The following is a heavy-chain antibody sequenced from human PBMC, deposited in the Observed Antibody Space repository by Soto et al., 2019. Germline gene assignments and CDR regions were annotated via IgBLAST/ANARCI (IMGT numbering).Heavy chain of an antibody. Sequence: LTCAVSGASISGSYYYWAWLRQSPGKGPEWIGSVFYTGFTSYSPSLESRVSVSVDTSKSQFSLKLSAVTAADTAVYYCATSQKGYNWNYFDHWGQGALVTVYS. CDR1: GASISGSYYY. CDR3: ATSQKGYNWNYFDH. D-gene: IGHD1-20*01. CDR2: VFYTGFT. J-gene: IGHJ4*02. V-gene: IGHV4-39*01.